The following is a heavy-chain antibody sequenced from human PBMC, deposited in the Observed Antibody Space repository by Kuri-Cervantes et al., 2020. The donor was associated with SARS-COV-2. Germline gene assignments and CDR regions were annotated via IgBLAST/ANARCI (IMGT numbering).Heavy chain of an antibody. CDR3: AREGWELLDY. J-gene: IGHJ4*02. CDR2: ISYDGSNK. Sequence: GESLKISCAASGFTFSGYAMHWVRQAPGKGLEWVAVISYDGSNKYYADSVKGRFTISRDNSKNTLYLQMNSLRAEDTAVYYCAREGWELLDYWGQGTLVTVSS. V-gene: IGHV3-30-3*01. CDR1: GFTFSGYA. D-gene: IGHD1-26*01.